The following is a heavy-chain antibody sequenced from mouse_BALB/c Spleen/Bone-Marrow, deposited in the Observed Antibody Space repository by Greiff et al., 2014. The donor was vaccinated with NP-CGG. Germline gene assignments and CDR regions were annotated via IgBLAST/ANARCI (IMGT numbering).Heavy chain of an antibody. Sequence: EVKLEESGTVLARPGASVKMSSKASGYTVTSYWMHWVKQRPGQGLEWIGAIYPGNSDTSYNQKFKGKAKLTAVTSTSTAYMELSSLTNEDSTVYYCTIYDGYYYAMDYWGQGTSVTVSS. J-gene: IGHJ4*01. D-gene: IGHD2-3*01. CDR3: TIYDGYYYAMDY. V-gene: IGHV1-5*01. CDR1: GYTVTSYW. CDR2: IYPGNSDT.